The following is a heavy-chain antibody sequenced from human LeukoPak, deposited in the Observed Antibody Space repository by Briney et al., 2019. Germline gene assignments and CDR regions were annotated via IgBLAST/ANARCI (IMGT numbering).Heavy chain of an antibody. Sequence: SETLSFTCTVSGVSLSSYYWSWIRQPPGKGLEWIGYIYYSGSTNYNPSLKSRVTISVDTSKNQFSLKLSSVTAADTAMYYCSRHSDYGDQSVFDYWGQGTLVTVSS. CDR2: IYYSGST. D-gene: IGHD4-17*01. CDR1: GVSLSSYY. V-gene: IGHV4-59*08. J-gene: IGHJ4*02. CDR3: SRHSDYGDQSVFDY.